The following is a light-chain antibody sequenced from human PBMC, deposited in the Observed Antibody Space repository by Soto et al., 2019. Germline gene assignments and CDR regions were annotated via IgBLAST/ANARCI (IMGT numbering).Light chain of an antibody. CDR3: QQYNNWLWT. Sequence: VLTQSPGPLSLSPGDRATLSCRXSQSLDRNSLAWYQQKPGQPPRLIIHGASRRASGIPARFSGSGSGTEFTLTISNLQSEDFAVYYCQQYNNWLWTFGQGTKVDI. J-gene: IGKJ1*01. CDR1: QSLDRN. CDR2: GAS. V-gene: IGKV3-15*01.